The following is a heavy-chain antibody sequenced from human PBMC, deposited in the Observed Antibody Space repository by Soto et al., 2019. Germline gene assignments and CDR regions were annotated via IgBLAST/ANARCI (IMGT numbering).Heavy chain of an antibody. CDR1: GYTFTNYG. Sequence: QVQLVQSGAEVREPGASVKVSCKASGYTFTNYGVSWVRQAPGQGLEWMGWIGGYKGNTNYAQKLPGGVTLTTDPYRSTAYMELRSVRSDDTGVYYCAPHTWDTGRPSGYWGQGTLVNVSS. CDR3: APHTWDTGRPSGY. V-gene: IGHV1-18*01. CDR2: IGGYKGNT. D-gene: IGHD5-18*01. J-gene: IGHJ4*02.